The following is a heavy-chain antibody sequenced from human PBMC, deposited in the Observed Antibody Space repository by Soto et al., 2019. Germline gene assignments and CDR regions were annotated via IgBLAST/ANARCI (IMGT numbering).Heavy chain of an antibody. CDR3: AAERADYGSGSYYRRHFDY. J-gene: IGHJ4*02. CDR1: GYTFTSYY. CDR2: INPSGGST. Sequence: QVQLVQSGAEVKKPGASVKVSCKASGYTFTSYYMHWVRQAPVQGLEWMGIINPSGGSTSYAQKFQGRVTMTRDTSTSTVYMELSSLRSEDTAVYYCAAERADYGSGSYYRRHFDYWCQGTLVTVSS. D-gene: IGHD3-10*01. V-gene: IGHV1-46*01.